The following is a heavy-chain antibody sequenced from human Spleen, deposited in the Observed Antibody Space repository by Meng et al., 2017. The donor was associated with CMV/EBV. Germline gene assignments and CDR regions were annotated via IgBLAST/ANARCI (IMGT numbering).Heavy chain of an antibody. CDR3: ARYTRVAFDV. CDR1: GGSISSYY. J-gene: IGHJ3*01. D-gene: IGHD1-1*01. Sequence: SETLSLTCTVSGGSISSYYWNWIRQPPGRGLEWIGNIHYSGSSNYNPSLKGRVTMSVATSEDQFSLRLNSVTAADTAVYYCARYTRVAFDVWGQGTTVTVSS. V-gene: IGHV4-59*01. CDR2: IHYSGSS.